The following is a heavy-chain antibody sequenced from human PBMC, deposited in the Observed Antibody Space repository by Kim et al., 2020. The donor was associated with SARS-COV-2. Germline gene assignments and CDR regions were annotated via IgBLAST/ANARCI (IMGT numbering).Heavy chain of an antibody. CDR3: ATSHEYSSSWYYFDY. D-gene: IGHD6-13*01. CDR2: IYPGDSDT. J-gene: IGHJ4*02. V-gene: IGHV5-51*01. CDR1: GYSFTSYW. Sequence: GESLKISCKGSGYSFTSYWIGWVRQMPGKGLEWMGIIYPGDSDTRYSPSFQGQVTISADKSISTAYLQWSSLKASDTAMYYCATSHEYSSSWYYFDYWGQGTLVTVAS.